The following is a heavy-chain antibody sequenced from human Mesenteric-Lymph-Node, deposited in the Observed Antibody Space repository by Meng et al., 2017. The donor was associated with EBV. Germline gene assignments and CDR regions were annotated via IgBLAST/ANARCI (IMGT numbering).Heavy chain of an antibody. CDR3: ARSGAIIGVQGAPDY. D-gene: IGHD3-10*01. Sequence: LPPGGAGLLSPSATLPRTCAVSGGSFGGYFWTWVRLAPGKGLEWIGEINQVGSTNYNPSLRSRVTISVDTSKTQFSLEVTSVTAADTAVYYCARSGAIIGVQGAPDYWGQGTLVTVSS. J-gene: IGHJ4*02. CDR1: GGSFGGYF. CDR2: INQVGST. V-gene: IGHV4-34*01.